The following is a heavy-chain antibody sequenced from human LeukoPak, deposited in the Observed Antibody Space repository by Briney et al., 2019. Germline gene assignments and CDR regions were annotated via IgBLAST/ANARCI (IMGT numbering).Heavy chain of an antibody. D-gene: IGHD3-10*01. Sequence: GGSLRLSCAASGFTFSSYAMTWVRQAPGKGLEWVSSIDANGVATFYAESVKGRFSISRDNAKNTVGLQMHSLTAEDTAVCYCAKDQSYYNWFDPWGQGTLVTVSS. CDR1: GFTFSSYA. CDR3: AKDQSYYNWFDP. CDR2: IDANGVAT. J-gene: IGHJ5*02. V-gene: IGHV3-23*01.